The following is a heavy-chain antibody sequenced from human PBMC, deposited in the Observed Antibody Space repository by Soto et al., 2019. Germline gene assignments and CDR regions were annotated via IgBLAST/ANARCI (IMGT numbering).Heavy chain of an antibody. CDR3: ADLSRYCTSSNCD. CDR1: GFTFSSYS. D-gene: IGHD2-2*01. Sequence: DVRLLESGGGLVQPGGSLRLSCAASGFTFSSYSMSWVLQAPGKGLEWVSTIGTSASSYYGDSVRGRFTIFRDNSRNTLYLQMTSLRAEDTAVYYCADLSRYCTSSNCDWGQGTLVTVSS. J-gene: IGHJ4*02. CDR2: IGTSASS. V-gene: IGHV3-23*01.